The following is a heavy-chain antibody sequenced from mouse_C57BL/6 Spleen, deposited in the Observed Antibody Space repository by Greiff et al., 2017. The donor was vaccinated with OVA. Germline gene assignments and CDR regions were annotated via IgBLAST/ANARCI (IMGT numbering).Heavy chain of an antibody. CDR2: INPSNGGT. J-gene: IGHJ2*01. CDR1: GYTFTSYW. D-gene: IGHD2-1*01. V-gene: IGHV1-53*01. CDR3: ARGRGSWGNYYFDY. Sequence: QVQLQQPGTELVKPGASVKLSCKASGYTFTSYWMHWVKQRPGQGLEWIGNINPSNGGTNYNEKFKSKATLTVDNSSSTAYMQLSSLTSEDSAVYYCARGRGSWGNYYFDYWGQGTTLTVSS.